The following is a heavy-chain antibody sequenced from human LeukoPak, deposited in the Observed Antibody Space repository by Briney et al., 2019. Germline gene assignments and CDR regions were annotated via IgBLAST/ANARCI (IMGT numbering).Heavy chain of an antibody. D-gene: IGHD5-18*01. V-gene: IGHV3-11*03. CDR3: ARSGGYTYGYGDY. CDR1: GFTFSDYY. CDR2: ISSSSSYT. J-gene: IGHJ4*02. Sequence: GGSLRLSCAASGFTFSDYYMSWIRQAPGKGLEWVSYISSSSSYTNYADSVKGRFTISRDNAKNSLYLQMNSLRVEDTAMYYCARSGGYTYGYGDYWGQGTLVTVSS.